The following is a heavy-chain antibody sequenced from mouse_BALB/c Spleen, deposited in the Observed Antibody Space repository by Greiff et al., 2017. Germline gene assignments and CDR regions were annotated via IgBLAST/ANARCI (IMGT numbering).Heavy chain of an antibody. CDR1: GFTFSSYA. CDR3: AKGSVYGSSEGYYFDY. D-gene: IGHD1-1*01. Sequence: DVQLQESGGGLVKPGGSLKLSCAASGFTFSSYAMSWVRQTPEKGLEWVASISSGGSTYYPDSVKGRFTITRDNARNILYLQMSSLRSEDTAMYYCAKGSVYGSSEGYYFDYWGQGTTVTVSA. CDR2: ISSGGST. J-gene: IGHJ2*01. V-gene: IGHV5-6-5*01.